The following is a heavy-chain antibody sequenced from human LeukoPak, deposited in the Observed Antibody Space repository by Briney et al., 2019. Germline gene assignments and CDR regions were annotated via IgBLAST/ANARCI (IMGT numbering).Heavy chain of an antibody. CDR3: ARASDCSGGSCYSTSWFDP. CDR1: GGSYSGYY. V-gene: IGHV4-59*01. CDR2: IYYSGST. Sequence: PSETLSLTCAVYGGSYSGYYWSWIRQPPGKGLEWIGYIYYSGSTKYNPSLKSRVTISGDTSKKKFSLKLRSVTAADTAVYYCARASDCSGGSCYSTSWFDPWGQGTLVTVSS. J-gene: IGHJ5*02. D-gene: IGHD2-15*01.